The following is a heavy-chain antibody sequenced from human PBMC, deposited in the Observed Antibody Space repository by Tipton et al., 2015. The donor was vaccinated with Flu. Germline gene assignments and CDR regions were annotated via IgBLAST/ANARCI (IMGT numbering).Heavy chain of an antibody. CDR3: ARDPGSRMFDP. Sequence: TLSLTCTVSGASFRDFYWGWIRQPPGKGLEWIGSIYYSGSTYYNPSLKSRVTISVDTSKNQFSLKLTSVTAADTAVYYCARDPGSRMFDPWGQGTLVTVSS. CDR1: GASFRDFY. J-gene: IGHJ5*02. D-gene: IGHD6-13*01. CDR2: IYYSGST. V-gene: IGHV4-39*07.